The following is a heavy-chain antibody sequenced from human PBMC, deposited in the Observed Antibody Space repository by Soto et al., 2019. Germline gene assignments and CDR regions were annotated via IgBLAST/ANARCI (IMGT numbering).Heavy chain of an antibody. CDR1: GFTFSSYA. Sequence: EVQLLESGGGLVQPGGSLRLSCAASGFTFSSYAMSWVRQAPGKGLEWVSAISGSGGSTYYADSVKGRFTISRDNSKNTLYLQMNSLRAEDTAVYYCAKVVGWVVVVADRLGWYFDLWGRGTLVTVSS. CDR3: AKVVGWVVVVADRLGWYFDL. J-gene: IGHJ2*01. D-gene: IGHD2-15*01. CDR2: ISGSGGST. V-gene: IGHV3-23*01.